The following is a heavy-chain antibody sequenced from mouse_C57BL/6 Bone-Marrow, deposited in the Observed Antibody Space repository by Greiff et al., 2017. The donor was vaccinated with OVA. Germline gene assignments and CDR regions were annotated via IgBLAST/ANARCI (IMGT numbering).Heavy chain of an antibody. V-gene: IGHV14-4*01. CDR2: IDPANGDT. CDR1: GFNITDDY. Sequence: EVQLQQSGAELVRPGASVKLSCTASGFNITDDYMHWVTQRPEPCLEWIGWIDPANGDTEYASKFQGKATITADTSSNTAYLQLSSLTSEDTAVYYCTGDYDYDGDYFDYWGQGTTLTVSS. J-gene: IGHJ2*01. CDR3: TGDYDYDGDYFDY. D-gene: IGHD2-4*01.